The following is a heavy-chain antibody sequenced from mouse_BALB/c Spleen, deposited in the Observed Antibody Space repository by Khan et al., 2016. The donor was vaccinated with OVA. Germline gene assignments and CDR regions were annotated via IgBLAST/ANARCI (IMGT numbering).Heavy chain of an antibody. CDR2: ISYSDST. CDR3: ARLNSYFDY. D-gene: IGHD1-3*01. Sequence: EVQLQESGPGLVKPSQSLSLTCTVTGYSITSDYAWNWIRQFPGNKLEWMVYISYSDSTSYNPSLKSRISITRDTSKNQFFLQLNSVTTEDTATYYCARLNSYFDYWGQGTTLTVSS. J-gene: IGHJ2*01. CDR1: GYSITSDYA. V-gene: IGHV3-2*02.